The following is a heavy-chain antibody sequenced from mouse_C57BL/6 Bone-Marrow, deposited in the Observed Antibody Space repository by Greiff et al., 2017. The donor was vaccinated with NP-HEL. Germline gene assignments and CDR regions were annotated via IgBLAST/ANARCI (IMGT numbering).Heavy chain of an antibody. CDR3: ARKRYYSNYYAMDY. V-gene: IGHV2-9-1*01. D-gene: IGHD2-5*01. J-gene: IGHJ4*01. Sequence: VQVVESGPGLVAPSQSLSITCTVSGFSLTSYAISWVRQPPGTGLEWLGVIWTGGGTNYNSALKSRLSISKDNSKSQVFLKMNSLQTDDTARYYCARKRYYSNYYAMDYWGQGTSVTVSS. CDR1: GFSLTSYA. CDR2: IWTGGGT.